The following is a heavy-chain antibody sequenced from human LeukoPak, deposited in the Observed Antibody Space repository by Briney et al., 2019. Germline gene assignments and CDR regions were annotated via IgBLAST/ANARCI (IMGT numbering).Heavy chain of an antibody. Sequence: GGSLRLSCAVYGFTFSGYWMAWVRQAPGKGLEWVANINQDESEKYYVDSVKGRFTISRDNAKDSVYLQMNSLRAEDTAVYYCARDNGGDLDYWGQGTLVTVSS. CDR3: ARDNGGDLDY. D-gene: IGHD4-17*01. CDR1: GFTFSGYW. CDR2: INQDESEK. J-gene: IGHJ4*02. V-gene: IGHV3-7*01.